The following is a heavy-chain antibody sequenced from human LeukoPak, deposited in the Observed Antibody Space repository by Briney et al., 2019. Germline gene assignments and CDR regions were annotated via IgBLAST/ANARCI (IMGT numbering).Heavy chain of an antibody. Sequence: PSETLSLTCAVYGGSFSGYYWNWIRQPPGKGLEWIGGINHSGSTNYNPSLKSRVTLSVDTSKNQFSLKLNSVTAADTAVYYCASGSCSSTSCYTSGFDYWGQGTLVTVSS. CDR3: ASGSCSSTSCYTSGFDY. CDR1: GGSFSGYY. CDR2: INHSGST. D-gene: IGHD2-2*02. J-gene: IGHJ4*02. V-gene: IGHV4-34*01.